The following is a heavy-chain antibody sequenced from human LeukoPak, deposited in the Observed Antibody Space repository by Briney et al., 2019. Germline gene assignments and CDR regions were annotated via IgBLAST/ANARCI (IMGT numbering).Heavy chain of an antibody. D-gene: IGHD5-24*01. V-gene: IGHV3-23*01. Sequence: SGGSLRLSCAASGFTFSSYAMSWVRKAPGKGLEWVSAISGSGGSTYYADSVKGRFTISIDNSKNTLYLQMNSLRAEDTAVYYCAKSVVKMATILPPDAFDIWGQGTMVTVSS. CDR3: AKSVVKMATILPPDAFDI. CDR1: GFTFSSYA. CDR2: ISGSGGST. J-gene: IGHJ3*02.